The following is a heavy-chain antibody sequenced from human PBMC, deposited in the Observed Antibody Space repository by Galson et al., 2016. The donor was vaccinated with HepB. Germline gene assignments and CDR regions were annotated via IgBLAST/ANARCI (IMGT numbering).Heavy chain of an antibody. V-gene: IGHV3-48*02. CDR2: ISSGSSAI. J-gene: IGHJ4*02. CDR1: GFTFSGYN. CDR3: ARDGNHGYDMDY. Sequence: SLRLSCAASGFTFSGYNMDWVRQAPGKGLEWVSYISSGSSAIYYADSVKGRFAISRDNAKNSVYLQMNSLRDEDTAIYFCARDGNHGYDMDYWGQGTLVTVSS. D-gene: IGHD1-14*01.